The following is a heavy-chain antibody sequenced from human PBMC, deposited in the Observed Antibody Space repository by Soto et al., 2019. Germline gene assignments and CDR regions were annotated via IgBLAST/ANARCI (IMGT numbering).Heavy chain of an antibody. CDR3: ARARFPLRGGRYYDSSGYYFGY. CDR2: NYYSGIT. CDR1: GGSISSGGYY. D-gene: IGHD3-22*01. J-gene: IGHJ4*02. V-gene: IGHV4-31*03. Sequence: SETLSLTCTVSGGSISSGGYYWTWIRQHPGKGLERIGYNYYSGITYYNPSLKSRVTISLDTSKNQFSLKLSSVTAADTAVYYCARARFPLRGGRYYDSSGYYFGYWGQGTLVT.